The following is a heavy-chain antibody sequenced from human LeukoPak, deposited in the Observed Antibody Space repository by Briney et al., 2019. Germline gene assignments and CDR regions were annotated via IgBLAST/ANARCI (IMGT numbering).Heavy chain of an antibody. CDR2: IYPGDSDT. D-gene: IGHD3-10*01. CDR1: GYSFTTYW. Sequence: GESLKISCKGSGYSFTTYWIGWVRQMPGKGLEWMGIIYPGDSDTTYSPSFQGQITISADKSISTVYLQRSSLKASDTAIYYCARRESGFDFWGQGTLVTVSS. J-gene: IGHJ4*02. V-gene: IGHV5-51*01. CDR3: ARRESGFDF.